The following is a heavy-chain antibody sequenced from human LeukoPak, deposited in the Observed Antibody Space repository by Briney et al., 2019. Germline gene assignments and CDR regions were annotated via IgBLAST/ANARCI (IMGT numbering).Heavy chain of an antibody. CDR2: IYTSGGT. CDR3: VTDRSGSYDY. J-gene: IGHJ4*02. CDR1: GASISSFY. V-gene: IGHV4-4*07. Sequence: SETLSLXCTVSGASISSFYWSWIRPPAGKGLEWIGRIYTSGGTNYNPSLKSRVTMSIDTSKNQFSLKLYSVTAADTAVYYCVTDRSGSYDYWGQGILVTVSS. D-gene: IGHD1-26*01.